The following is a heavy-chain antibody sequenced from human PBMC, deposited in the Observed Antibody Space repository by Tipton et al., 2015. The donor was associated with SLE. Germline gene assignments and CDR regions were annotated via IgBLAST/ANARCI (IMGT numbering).Heavy chain of an antibody. V-gene: IGHV4-39*07. CDR3: ATLFNPN. CDR1: GGSISSSSYY. CDR2: IYYSGST. J-gene: IGHJ4*02. Sequence: TLSLTCTVSGGSISSSSYYCGWIRQPPGKGLEWIGSIYYSGSTYYNPSLKSRVTISVDTSKNQFSLKLSSVTAADTAVYYCATLFNPNWGQGTLVNVSS.